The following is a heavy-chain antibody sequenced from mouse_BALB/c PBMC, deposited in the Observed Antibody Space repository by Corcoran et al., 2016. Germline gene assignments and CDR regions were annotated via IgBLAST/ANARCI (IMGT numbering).Heavy chain of an antibody. J-gene: IGHJ4*01. CDR2: INTYTGEP. Sequence: QIQLVQSGPELKKPGETVKISCKASGYTFTNYGMNWVKQAPGKGLKWMGWINTYTGEPTYADDFKGRFAFSLETSASTAYLQINNLKNEDTATYVCAITTVVEGAMDYWGQGTSVTVSS. CDR3: AITTVVEGAMDY. D-gene: IGHD1-1*01. CDR1: GYTFTNYG. V-gene: IGHV9-3-1*01.